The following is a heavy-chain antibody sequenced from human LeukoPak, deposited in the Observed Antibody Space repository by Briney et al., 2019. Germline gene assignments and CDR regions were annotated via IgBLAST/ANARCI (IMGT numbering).Heavy chain of an antibody. D-gene: IGHD3-10*01. V-gene: IGHV1-46*03. CDR1: AYRFTRYY. CDR2: INPSDGGT. J-gene: IGHJ4*02. CDR3: AAYGSGKGAHIDY. Sequence: GASVKISCKASAYRFTRYYIHWLRHAPGLGHEWIGIINPSDGGTTYAQKFQDRVTMTRDTSTSTVYIDLRSLRSEDTAVYLCAAYGSGKGAHIDYWGQGTLITVS.